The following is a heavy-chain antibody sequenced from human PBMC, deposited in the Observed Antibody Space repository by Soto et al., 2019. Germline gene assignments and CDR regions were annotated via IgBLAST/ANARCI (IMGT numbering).Heavy chain of an antibody. CDR1: GFTFSSYA. CDR2: ISGSGGST. Sequence: PGGSLRLSCAASGFTFSSYAMSWVRQAPGKGLERVSAISGSGGSTYYADSVKGRFTISRDNSKNTLYLQMNSLRAEDTAVYYSAKDLTGTLAGYFEYWGQGTLVTVSS. V-gene: IGHV3-23*01. CDR3: AKDLTGTLAGYFEY. J-gene: IGHJ4*02. D-gene: IGHD1-20*01.